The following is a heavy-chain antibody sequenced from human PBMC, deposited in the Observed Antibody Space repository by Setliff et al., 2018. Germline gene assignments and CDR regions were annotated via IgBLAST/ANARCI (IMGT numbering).Heavy chain of an antibody. D-gene: IGHD6-19*01. Sequence: ASVKVSCKASGYTFTSYGISWVRQAPGQGLEWMGWISAYNGNTNYAQKLQGRVTMTTDTSTSTAYMELRSLRSDDTAVYYCARDLGYSSGWYTTSSVVRWDYWGQGTLVTVS. CDR1: GYTFTSYG. V-gene: IGHV1-18*01. CDR3: ARDLGYSSGWYTTSSVVRWDY. CDR2: ISAYNGNT. J-gene: IGHJ4*02.